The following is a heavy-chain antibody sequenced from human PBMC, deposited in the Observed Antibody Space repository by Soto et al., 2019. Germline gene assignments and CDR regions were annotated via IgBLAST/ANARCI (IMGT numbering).Heavy chain of an antibody. D-gene: IGHD5-12*01. CDR2: INAGNGDT. CDR1: GYTFTSYG. V-gene: IGHV1-3*05. CDR3: ARGRGASAYEPGAY. J-gene: IGHJ4*02. Sequence: QVQLVQSGAEEKKPGASVKVSCKASGYTFTSYGIHWVRQAPGQRFEWMGWINAGNGDTKYSQMFQGRVTITRDTSATTADMELSSLTSEDTAVYSCARGRGASAYEPGAYWGQGTLVTVSS.